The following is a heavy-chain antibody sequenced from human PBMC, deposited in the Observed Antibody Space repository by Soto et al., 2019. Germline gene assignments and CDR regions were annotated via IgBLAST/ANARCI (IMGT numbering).Heavy chain of an antibody. CDR3: ARDLAVDGPIDY. V-gene: IGHV3-30-3*01. J-gene: IGHJ4*02. CDR2: ISYDGSNK. CDR1: GFTFSSYA. D-gene: IGHD6-19*01. Sequence: QVQLVESGGGVVQPGRSLRLSCAASGFTFSSYAMHWVRQAPGKGLEWVAVISYDGSNKYYADSVQGRFTNSRDNSKNTLYLQINSLRAEATAVYYCARDLAVDGPIDYCGQGTLVTVFS.